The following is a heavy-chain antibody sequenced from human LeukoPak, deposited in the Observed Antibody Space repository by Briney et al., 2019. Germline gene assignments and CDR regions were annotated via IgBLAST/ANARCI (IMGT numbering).Heavy chain of an antibody. CDR2: IRSKANSYAT. CDR3: TRSGVVQWLVHSGYYYMDV. D-gene: IGHD6-19*01. CDR1: GFTFSGSA. J-gene: IGHJ6*03. Sequence: PGGSLRLSCAASGFTFSGSAMHWVRQASGKGLEWVGRIRSKANSYATAYAASVKGRFTIPRDDSKNTAYLQMNSLKTEDTAVYYCTRSGVVQWLVHSGYYYMDVWGKGTTVTVSS. V-gene: IGHV3-73*01.